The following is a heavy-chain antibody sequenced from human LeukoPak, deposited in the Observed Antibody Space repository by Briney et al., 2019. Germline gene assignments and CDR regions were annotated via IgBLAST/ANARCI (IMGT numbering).Heavy chain of an antibody. Sequence: PGGSLRLSCAASGFTFSSYAMHWVRQAPGKGLEWVAVISYDGSNKYYADSVKGRFTISRDNSKNTLYLQMNSLRAEDTAVYYCARDVGSSSCYYFDYWGQGTLVTVSS. J-gene: IGHJ4*02. D-gene: IGHD6-13*01. V-gene: IGHV3-30-3*01. CDR2: ISYDGSNK. CDR1: GFTFSSYA. CDR3: ARDVGSSSCYYFDY.